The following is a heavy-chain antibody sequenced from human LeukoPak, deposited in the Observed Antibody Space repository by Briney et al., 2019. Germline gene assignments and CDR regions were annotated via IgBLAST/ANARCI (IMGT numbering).Heavy chain of an antibody. V-gene: IGHV1-69*01. D-gene: IGHD2-2*01. J-gene: IGHJ5*02. Sequence: KFQGRVTITADESTSTAYMELSSLRSEDTAVYYCARALLRYCSGTSCYWFDPWGQGTLVTVSS. CDR3: ARALLRYCSGTSCYWFDP.